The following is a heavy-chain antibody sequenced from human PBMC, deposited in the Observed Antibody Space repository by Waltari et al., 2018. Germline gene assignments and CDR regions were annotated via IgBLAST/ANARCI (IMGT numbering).Heavy chain of an antibody. Sequence: QVQLQESGPGLVKPSETLSLTCAVSGYSIRSVYYWGWIRQPPGKGLEWIGSIYHSGSTYYNPSLKSRVTISVDTSKNQFSLKLSSVTAADTAVYYCARNSGYVYYFDYWGQGTLVTVSS. CDR3: ARNSGYVYYFDY. CDR2: IYHSGST. CDR1: GYSIRSVYY. D-gene: IGHD5-12*01. V-gene: IGHV4-38-2*01. J-gene: IGHJ4*02.